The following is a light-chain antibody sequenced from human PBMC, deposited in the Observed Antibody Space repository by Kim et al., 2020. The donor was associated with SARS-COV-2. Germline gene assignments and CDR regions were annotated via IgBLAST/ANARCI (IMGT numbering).Light chain of an antibody. CDR1: QGISSW. V-gene: IGKV1-12*01. Sequence: DIQMTQSPSSVSASVGDRVTITCRASQGISSWLAWYQQKPGKAPKFLIYGASSLQSGVPSRFSGSGSGTEFTLTITSLQPEDCATYDCQQTNSVPPTFGQGTKVDIK. CDR2: GAS. CDR3: QQTNSVPPT. J-gene: IGKJ1*01.